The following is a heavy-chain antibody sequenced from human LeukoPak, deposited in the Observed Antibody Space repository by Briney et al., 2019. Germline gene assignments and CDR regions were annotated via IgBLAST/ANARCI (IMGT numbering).Heavy chain of an antibody. CDR2: IYYSGST. J-gene: IGHJ4*02. D-gene: IGHD1-26*01. CDR3: ASRSVPYSGSYEDY. CDR1: GGSISSYY. Sequence: SETLSLTCTVSGGSISSYYWSWIRQPPGKGLEWIGYIYYSGSTNYNPSLKSRVTISVDTSKNQFSLKLSSVTAADTAVYYCASRSVPYSGSYEDYWGQGTLVTVSS. V-gene: IGHV4-59*01.